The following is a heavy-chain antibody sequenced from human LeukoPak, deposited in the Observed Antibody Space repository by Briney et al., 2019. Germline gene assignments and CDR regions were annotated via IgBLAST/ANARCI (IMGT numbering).Heavy chain of an antibody. Sequence: GGSLRLSCAASGFTFSDYYMSWIRQAPGKGLEWVAVIWYDGSNKYYADSVKGRFTISRDNSKNTLYLQMNSLRAEDTAVYYCAREGCSSTSCYLYYFDYWGQGTLVTVSS. J-gene: IGHJ4*02. CDR3: AREGCSSTSCYLYYFDY. V-gene: IGHV3-33*08. D-gene: IGHD2-2*01. CDR1: GFTFSDYY. CDR2: IWYDGSNK.